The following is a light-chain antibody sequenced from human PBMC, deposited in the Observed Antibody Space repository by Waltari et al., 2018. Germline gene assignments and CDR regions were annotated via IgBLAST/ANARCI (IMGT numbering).Light chain of an antibody. CDR1: ISDVGGFNS. J-gene: IGLJ3*02. V-gene: IGLV2-14*03. CDR2: AVI. Sequence: QSALTQPASVSGSPGQSITTSCTGPISDVGGFNSVSWYQVHPGQAPRVMIYAVINRPSGVSDRFSASKSGNTASLTISGLQAEDEGDYYCSSQSTNSVVLFGGGTKLTVL. CDR3: SSQSTNSVVL.